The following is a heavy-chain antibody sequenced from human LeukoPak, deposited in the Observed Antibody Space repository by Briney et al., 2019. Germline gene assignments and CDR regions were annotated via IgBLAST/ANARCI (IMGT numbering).Heavy chain of an antibody. CDR1: GGTFSSYA. Sequence: SVKVSCKASGGTFSSYAISWVRQAPGQGLEWMGGIIPIFGTANYAQKFQGRVTITADESTSTAYMELSSLRSEDTAVYYCARGACYYYTDAFDIWGQGTMVTVSS. CDR2: IIPIFGTA. D-gene: IGHD3-22*01. V-gene: IGHV1-69*13. CDR3: ARGACYYYTDAFDI. J-gene: IGHJ3*02.